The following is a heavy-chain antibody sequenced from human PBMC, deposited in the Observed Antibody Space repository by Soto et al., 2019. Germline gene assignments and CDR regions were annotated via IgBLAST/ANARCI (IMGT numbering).Heavy chain of an antibody. CDR1: GDSMRGYHYY. CDR2: VYFSGGNT. Sequence: SETLSLTCSVSGDSMRGYHYYWGWIRQAPGKGLEWIGSVYFSGGNTYYNPSLKSRASISVDTSKNEFFLRLTSLTAADTAVYFCAYGSSSAWIDYWGQGTLVTVSS. CDR3: AYGSSSAWIDY. V-gene: IGHV4-39*01. D-gene: IGHD6-25*01. J-gene: IGHJ4*02.